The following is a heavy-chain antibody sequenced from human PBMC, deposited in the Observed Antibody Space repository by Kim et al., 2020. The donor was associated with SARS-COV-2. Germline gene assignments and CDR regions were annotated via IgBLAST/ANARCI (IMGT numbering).Heavy chain of an antibody. Sequence: GGSLRLSCAASGFTFSSYSMNWVRQAPGKGLEWVSYISSSSSSTIYYADSVKGRFTISRDNAKNSLYLQMNSLRDEDTAVYYCARVQKPHIVVVVALYYYGMDVWGQGTTVTVSS. CDR1: GFTFSSYS. D-gene: IGHD2-15*01. V-gene: IGHV3-48*02. J-gene: IGHJ6*02. CDR3: ARVQKPHIVVVVALYYYGMDV. CDR2: ISSSSSSTI.